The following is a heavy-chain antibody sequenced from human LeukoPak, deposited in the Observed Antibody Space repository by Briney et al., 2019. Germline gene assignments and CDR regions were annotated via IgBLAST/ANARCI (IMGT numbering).Heavy chain of an antibody. D-gene: IGHD1-14*01. CDR1: GFTFSDYY. Sequence: GGSLRLSCAASGFTFSDYYMSWIRQAPGKGLEWVSYISSTGSTIYYADSVKGRFTISRDNAKNSFYLQMNSLRAEDTAVFYCARDLGPYNTSPNSGAFDIWGQGTMVTVSS. CDR3: ARDLGPYNTSPNSGAFDI. J-gene: IGHJ3*02. CDR2: ISSTGSTI. V-gene: IGHV3-11*04.